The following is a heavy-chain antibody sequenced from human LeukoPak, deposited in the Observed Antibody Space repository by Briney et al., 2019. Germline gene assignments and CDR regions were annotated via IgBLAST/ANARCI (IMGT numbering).Heavy chain of an antibody. J-gene: IGHJ6*02. CDR3: ARSIGYYYTMDV. CDR1: GFSFSDYY. CDR2: IRGSGSDL. V-gene: IGHV3-11*01. Sequence: TGGSLRLSCVACGFSFSDYYMSWIRQAPGGGLEWNSYIRGSGSDLYYADSVKGRFTISRDNANNSLYLQMNSLRAEDTAVYYCARSIGYYYTMDVWGQGTTVTVSS. D-gene: IGHD3-22*01.